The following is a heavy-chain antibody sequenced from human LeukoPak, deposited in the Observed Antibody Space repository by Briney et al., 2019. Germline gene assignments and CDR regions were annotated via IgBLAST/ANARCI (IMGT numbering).Heavy chain of an antibody. CDR2: ISGSGGST. Sequence: GGSLRLSCAASGFTFSSYAMSWVRQAPGKGLEWVSAISGSGGSTYYADSVKGRFTISRDNSKNTLYLQMNSLRAEDTAVYYCAKDHQKPPPNSYDSSGYFWPGNYFNYGGREPLATLPS. D-gene: IGHD3-22*01. CDR1: GFTFSSYA. V-gene: IGHV3-23*01. CDR3: AKDHQKPPPNSYDSSGYFWPGNYFNY. J-gene: IGHJ4*02.